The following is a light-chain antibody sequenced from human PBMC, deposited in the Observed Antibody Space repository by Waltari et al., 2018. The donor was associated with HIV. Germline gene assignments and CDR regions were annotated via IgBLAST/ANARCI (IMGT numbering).Light chain of an antibody. CDR3: ETWDSSLGAAV. V-gene: IGLV1-51*01. J-gene: IGLJ2*01. CDR1: SSNIGNNY. Sequence: QSVLTQPPSVSAAPGQKVTISCSGSSSNIGNNYVSWYQQLPGTAPKLLIYDNNKRPSGIPDLFAGSKSDTSATLGITGLQTGDEADYYCETWDSSLGAAVFGGGTKLTVL. CDR2: DNN.